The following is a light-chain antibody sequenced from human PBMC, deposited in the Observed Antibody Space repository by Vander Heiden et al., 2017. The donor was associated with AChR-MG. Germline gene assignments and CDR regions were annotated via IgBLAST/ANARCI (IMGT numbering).Light chain of an antibody. CDR3: AAWDDSLNGPVV. Sequence: QSVLTHPPSASGTPGQRVTISCSGSSPNTGRNSVNWYQQLPGTAPKLLIYSNNQRPSGVPDRFSGSKSGTSASLAISGLQSEDEADYYCAAWDDSLNGPVVFGGGTKLTVL. V-gene: IGLV1-44*01. CDR2: SNN. CDR1: SPNTGRNS. J-gene: IGLJ2*01.